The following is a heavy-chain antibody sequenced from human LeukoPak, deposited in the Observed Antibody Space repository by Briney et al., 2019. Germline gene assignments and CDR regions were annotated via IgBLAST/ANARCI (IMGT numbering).Heavy chain of an antibody. J-gene: IGHJ4*02. Sequence: PGGSLRLSCAASGFTFSSYWMSWVRQAPGKGLEWVANIKQDGSEKYYVDSVKGRFTISRDNAKNSLYLQMNSLRAEDTAVYYCVREPYGDYFDYWGQGTLVTVSS. D-gene: IGHD4-17*01. V-gene: IGHV3-7*03. CDR3: VREPYGDYFDY. CDR2: IKQDGSEK. CDR1: GFTFSSYW.